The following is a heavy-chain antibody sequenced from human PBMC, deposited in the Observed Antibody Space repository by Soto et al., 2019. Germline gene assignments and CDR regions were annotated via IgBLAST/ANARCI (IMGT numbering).Heavy chain of an antibody. J-gene: IGHJ4*02. CDR1: GYSFTSYG. Sequence: QVQLVQSGPEVKKPGASVKVSCKASGYSFTSYGISWVRQAPGHGHEWMGWISAYNGNRKYAQKLQGRVTMTTETSTSTAYMELRSLRSDATAVYYCARDLGGFPDYWGQGTLVPVSS. CDR3: ARDLGGFPDY. D-gene: IGHD5-12*01. CDR2: ISAYNGNR. V-gene: IGHV1-18*01.